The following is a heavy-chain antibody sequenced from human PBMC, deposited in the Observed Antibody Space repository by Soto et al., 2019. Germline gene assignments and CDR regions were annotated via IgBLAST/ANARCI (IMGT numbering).Heavy chain of an antibody. CDR1: GGSISSYY. V-gene: IGHV4-59*01. J-gene: IGHJ4*02. CDR3: AGTATYYYDSSPVDY. CDR2: IYYSGST. Sequence: TSXTLSLTCTVSGGSISSYYWSWIRQPPVKGLEWIGYIYYSGSTNYNPSLKSRVTISVDTSKNQFSLKLSSVTAADTAVYYCAGTATYYYDSSPVDYWGQGTLVTVSS. D-gene: IGHD3-22*01.